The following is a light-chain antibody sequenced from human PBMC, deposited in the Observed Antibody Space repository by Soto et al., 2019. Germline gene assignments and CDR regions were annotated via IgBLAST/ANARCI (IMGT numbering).Light chain of an antibody. CDR3: QQYGSSHPFI. J-gene: IGKJ5*01. CDR2: AAS. V-gene: IGKV3-20*01. CDR1: QRVSGSY. Sequence: EIVLTQSPGTLSLSPGERATLAFRASQRVSGSYLAWYQHKPGQAPRLLISAASSRATGIPDRFSGSGSGTDFTLSISRMELEDFAVYYCQQYGSSHPFIIGQGTRLEIK.